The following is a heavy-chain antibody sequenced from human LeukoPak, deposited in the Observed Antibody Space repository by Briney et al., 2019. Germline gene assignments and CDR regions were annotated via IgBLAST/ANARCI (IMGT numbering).Heavy chain of an antibody. CDR3: ARPQLYSSSSGLAFDY. Sequence: GASVKVSCKSSGYIFSNYYMHWVRQAPGHGLEWMGWMNPNTGGTDFAQRFQGRVTLTRDTSISTAYMELSRLRSDDTAVYYCARPQLYSSSSGLAFDYWGQGTLVTVSS. CDR1: GYIFSNYY. J-gene: IGHJ4*02. V-gene: IGHV1-2*02. D-gene: IGHD6-6*01. CDR2: MNPNTGGT.